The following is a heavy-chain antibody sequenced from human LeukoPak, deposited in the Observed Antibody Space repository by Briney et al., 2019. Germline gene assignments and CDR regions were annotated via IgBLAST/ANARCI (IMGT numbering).Heavy chain of an antibody. Sequence: PGGSLRLSCTASGFSFGDYAMSWFRQAPGKGLEWVGFIRGNAYGGTTEYAASVKGRFTISRDDSKSIAYLQMNSLKTEDTAVYYCTRDLRSRYYYDSSGYDHFDYWGQGTLVTVSS. J-gene: IGHJ4*02. V-gene: IGHV3-49*03. CDR1: GFSFGDYA. D-gene: IGHD3-22*01. CDR3: TRDLRSRYYYDSSGYDHFDY. CDR2: IRGNAYGGTT.